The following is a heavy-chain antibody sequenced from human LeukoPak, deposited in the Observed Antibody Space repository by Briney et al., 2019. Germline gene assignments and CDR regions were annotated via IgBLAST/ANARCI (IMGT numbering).Heavy chain of an antibody. V-gene: IGHV3-53*01. Sequence: GGSLRLSCAASGFTVSSNYMSWVRQAPGKGLEWVSVIYSGGSTYYADSVKGRFTISRDNSKNTLYLQMNSLRDEDTAVYYCAKSSYYDSSGYYREYYFDYWGQGTLVTVSS. J-gene: IGHJ4*02. CDR2: IYSGGST. CDR3: AKSSYYDSSGYYREYYFDY. D-gene: IGHD3-22*01. CDR1: GFTVSSNY.